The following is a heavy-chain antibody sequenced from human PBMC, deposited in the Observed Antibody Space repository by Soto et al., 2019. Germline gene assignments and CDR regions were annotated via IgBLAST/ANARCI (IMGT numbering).Heavy chain of an antibody. CDR1: AGSISSGGYY. D-gene: IGHD3-10*01. Sequence: SETLSLTCTVSAGSISSGGYYWSWIRQHPGQGLEWIGYIYYSGSTYYNPSLKRRVTISVDTSKNQFSLKLSSVTAADTAVYYCATRSGSYYNVAFDIWGQGTMVTVSS. V-gene: IGHV4-31*03. CDR2: IYYSGST. CDR3: ATRSGSYYNVAFDI. J-gene: IGHJ3*02.